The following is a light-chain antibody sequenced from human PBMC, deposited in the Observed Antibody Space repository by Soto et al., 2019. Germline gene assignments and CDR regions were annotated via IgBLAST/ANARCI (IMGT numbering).Light chain of an antibody. J-gene: IGLJ1*01. CDR1: SSDVGGYTY. V-gene: IGLV2-11*01. Sequence: QPVLTQPRSVSGSPVQSVSISCTGTSSDVGGYTYVSWYQQHPGKAPKVMIYDVTKRPSGVPDRFSGSKSGNTASLTISGLQSEDEADYYCCSYAGRYTYVFGTGTKLTVL. CDR2: DVT. CDR3: CSYAGRYTYV.